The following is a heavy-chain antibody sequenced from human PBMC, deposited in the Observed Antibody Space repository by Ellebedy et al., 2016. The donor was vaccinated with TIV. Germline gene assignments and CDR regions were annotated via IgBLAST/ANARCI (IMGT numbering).Heavy chain of an antibody. V-gene: IGHV3-23*01. CDR2: ISGSGGST. CDR1: GFTFSSYA. Sequence: GESLKISXAASGFTFSSYAMSWVRQAPGKGLEWVSAISGSGGSTYYADSVKGRFTISRDNSKNTLYLLMNSLRAEDTAVYYCAKDIGSGSFIYWGQGTLVTVSS. D-gene: IGHD3-10*01. J-gene: IGHJ4*02. CDR3: AKDIGSGSFIY.